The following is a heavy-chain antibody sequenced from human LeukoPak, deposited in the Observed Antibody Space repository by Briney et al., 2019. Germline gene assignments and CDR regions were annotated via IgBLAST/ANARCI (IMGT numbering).Heavy chain of an antibody. D-gene: IGHD2-21*02. CDR3: ATDPRFLDCGGDCYNP. CDR2: FDPEDGET. CDR1: GYTLTELS. Sequence: ASVKVSCKVSGYTLTELSMHWVRQAPGKGLEWMGGFDPEDGETIYAQKFQGRVTMTEDTSTDTAYMELSSLRSEDTAVYYCATDPRFLDCGGDCYNPWGQGTLVTVSS. J-gene: IGHJ5*02. V-gene: IGHV1-24*01.